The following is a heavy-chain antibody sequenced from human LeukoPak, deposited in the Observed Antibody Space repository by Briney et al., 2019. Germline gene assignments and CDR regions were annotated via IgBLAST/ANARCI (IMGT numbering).Heavy chain of an antibody. Sequence: PGGSLRLSCAASGFTFSSYAMSWVRQAPGKGLEWVSAISGSGGSTYYADSVKGRFTISRDNSKNTLYLQMNSLRAEDTAVYYCVRETLLWFGDLNGSQYFDYWGQGTLVTVSS. CDR2: ISGSGGST. CDR1: GFTFSSYA. J-gene: IGHJ4*02. D-gene: IGHD3-10*01. V-gene: IGHV3-23*01. CDR3: VRETLLWFGDLNGSQYFDY.